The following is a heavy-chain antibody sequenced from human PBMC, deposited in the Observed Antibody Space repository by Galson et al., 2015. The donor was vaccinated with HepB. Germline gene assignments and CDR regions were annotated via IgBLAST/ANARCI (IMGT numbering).Heavy chain of an antibody. CDR1: GFTVSSNY. D-gene: IGHD3-3*01. J-gene: IGHJ3*02. V-gene: IGHV3-66*01. Sequence: SLRLSCAASGFTVSSNYMSWVRQAPGKGLEWVSVIYSGGSTYYADSVKGRFTVSRDNSKNTLYLQMNSLRAEDTAVYYCARGRLYYDFWSGYWGKAFDIWGQGTMVTVSS. CDR3: ARGRLYYDFWSGYWGKAFDI. CDR2: IYSGGST.